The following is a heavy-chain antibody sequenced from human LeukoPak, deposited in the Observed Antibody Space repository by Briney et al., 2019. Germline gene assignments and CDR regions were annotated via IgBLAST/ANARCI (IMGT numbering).Heavy chain of an antibody. CDR2: IWYDGPTK. D-gene: IGHD3-10*01. J-gene: IGHJ4*02. CDR1: GFTLSSYG. V-gene: IGHV3-33*01. CDR3: STEDVSGSFDY. Sequence: GGSLRLACAASGFTLSSYGTRWVRQPPGQGLEWVAVIWYDGPTKYYADSVKGRFTISRDNSKNTLYLQMNSLSVEDTAVYFCSTEDVSGSFDYWGQGAPVTVSS.